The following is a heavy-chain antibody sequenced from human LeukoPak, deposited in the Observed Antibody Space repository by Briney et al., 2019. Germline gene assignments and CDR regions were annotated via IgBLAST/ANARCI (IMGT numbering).Heavy chain of an antibody. CDR2: ISYDGSNK. V-gene: IGHV3-30*03. D-gene: IGHD6-6*01. Sequence: PGGSLRPSCAASGFTFSSYGMHWVRQAPGKGLEWVAVISYDGSNKYYADSVKGRFTISRDNSKNTLYLQMNSLRAEDTAVYYCARGWYSSSHWFDPWGQGTLVTVSS. CDR3: ARGWYSSSHWFDP. J-gene: IGHJ5*02. CDR1: GFTFSSYG.